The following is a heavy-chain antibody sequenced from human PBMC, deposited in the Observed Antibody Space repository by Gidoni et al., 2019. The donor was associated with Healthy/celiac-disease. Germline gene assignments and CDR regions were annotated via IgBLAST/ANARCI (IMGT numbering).Heavy chain of an antibody. Sequence: EVQLWEAGGGLVQPGGSLRLSCAASGFTVSSYAMSGVRQAPGKGLEWVSAISGSGGSTYYADSVKGRFTISRDNSKNTLYLQMNSLRAEDTAVYYCEKRPGVGATSCFDYWGQGTLVTVSS. CDR3: EKRPGVGATSCFDY. CDR1: GFTVSSYA. CDR2: ISGSGGST. V-gene: IGHV3-23*01. J-gene: IGHJ4*02. D-gene: IGHD1-26*01.